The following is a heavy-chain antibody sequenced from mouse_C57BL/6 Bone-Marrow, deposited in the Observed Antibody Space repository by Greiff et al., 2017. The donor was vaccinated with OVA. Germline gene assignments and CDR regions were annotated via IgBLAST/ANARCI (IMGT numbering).Heavy chain of an antibody. CDR3: ARRIYYGSLYYFDD. Sequence: VQLQQPGAELVRPGTSVKLSCKASGYTFTSYWMHWVKQRPGQGLEWIGVIDPSDSYTNYNQKFKGKATLTVDTSSSTAYMQLSSLTSEDSAVYYCARRIYYGSLYYFDDWGQGTTLTVSS. CDR1: GYTFTSYW. J-gene: IGHJ2*01. V-gene: IGHV1-59*01. CDR2: IDPSDSYT. D-gene: IGHD1-1*01.